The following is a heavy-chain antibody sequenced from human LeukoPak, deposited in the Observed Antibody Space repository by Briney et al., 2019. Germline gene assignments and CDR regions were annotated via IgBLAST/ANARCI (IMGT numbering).Heavy chain of an antibody. CDR1: GYTFTSYG. V-gene: IGHV1-18*01. CDR3: ARVYSTNYYGSGDRPFLFDY. D-gene: IGHD3-10*01. CDR2: ISTYYGNT. J-gene: IGHJ4*02. Sequence: ASVKVSCKASGYTFTSYGFSWVRQAPGQGLEWMGWISTYYGNTNYAQKLQDRVTMSTDTSTSTAYMELTSLRSDDTAVYYCARVYSTNYYGSGDRPFLFDYWGQGTVVTVSS.